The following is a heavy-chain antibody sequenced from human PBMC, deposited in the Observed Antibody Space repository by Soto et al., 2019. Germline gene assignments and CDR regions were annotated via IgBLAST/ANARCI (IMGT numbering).Heavy chain of an antibody. CDR1: GYTFTSYG. D-gene: IGHD3-3*01. CDR3: ARSVGILGWFSHPDYYYYGMHV. V-gene: IGHV1-69*13. CDR2: IIPIFGTA. Sequence: GASVKVSCKASGYTFTSYGISWVRQAPGQGLEWMGGIIPIFGTANYAQKFQGRVTITADESTSTAYMALSSLRSEDTAVYYCARSVGILGWFSHPDYYYYGMHVWGQGTTVTVAS. J-gene: IGHJ6*01.